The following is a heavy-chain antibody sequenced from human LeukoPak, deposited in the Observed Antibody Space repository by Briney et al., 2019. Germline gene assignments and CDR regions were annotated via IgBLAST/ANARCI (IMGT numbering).Heavy chain of an antibody. CDR1: GDSISNHIYY. J-gene: IGHJ3*02. Sequence: SETLSLTCAVSGDSISNHIYYWDWIRQTPGKGLEWIGAVYYTGNAYYNPSLKSRVTISVDTTDNRFSLHLSSVNAADTAIYYCARLRALSGHRGAFDIWGQGTLVTVSS. CDR2: VYYTGNA. D-gene: IGHD5/OR15-5a*01. CDR3: ARLRALSGHRGAFDI. V-gene: IGHV4-39*01.